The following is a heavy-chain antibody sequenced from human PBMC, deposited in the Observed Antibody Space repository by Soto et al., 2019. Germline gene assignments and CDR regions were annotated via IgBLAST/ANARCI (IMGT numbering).Heavy chain of an antibody. J-gene: IGHJ4*02. V-gene: IGHV1-18*01. Sequence: QVQLVQSGAEVKKPGASVKVSCKASGYTFASYAISWMRQAPGQGLEWMGWISAYNGNTNYAQKLQGRVTMTTDTSTSTANMELRSLRSDDTSVYYCARDPPPPAYGGQGTLVTVSS. CDR3: ARDPPPPAY. CDR1: GYTFASYA. CDR2: ISAYNGNT. D-gene: IGHD2-2*01.